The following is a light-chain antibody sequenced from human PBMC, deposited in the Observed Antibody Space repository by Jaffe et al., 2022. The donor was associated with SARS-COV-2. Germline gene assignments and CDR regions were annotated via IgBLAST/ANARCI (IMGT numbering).Light chain of an antibody. CDR2: YKSDSDM. V-gene: IGLV5-45*02. Sequence: QAVLTQPSSLSASPGTSASLTCTLRSDINVGTYRIYWYQQKPGSPPQYLLRYKSDSDMQQGFGVPSRFSGSKDASANAGILLISGLQSEDEADYHCMIWYSSAWVFGGGTKLTVL. CDR1: SDINVGTYR. J-gene: IGLJ3*02. CDR3: MIWYSSAWV.